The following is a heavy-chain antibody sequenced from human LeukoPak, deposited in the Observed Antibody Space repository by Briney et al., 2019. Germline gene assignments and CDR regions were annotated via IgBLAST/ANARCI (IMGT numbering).Heavy chain of an antibody. V-gene: IGHV4-34*01. CDR2: INHSGST. CDR1: GGSFSGYY. CDR3: ARRKISYAFDI. D-gene: IGHD3-10*01. Sequence: SETLSLTCAVYGGSFSGYYWSWIRQPPGRGLEWIGEINHSGSTNYNPSLKSRVTISVDTSKNQFSLKLSSVTAADTAVYYCARRKISYAFDIWGQGTMVTVSS. J-gene: IGHJ3*02.